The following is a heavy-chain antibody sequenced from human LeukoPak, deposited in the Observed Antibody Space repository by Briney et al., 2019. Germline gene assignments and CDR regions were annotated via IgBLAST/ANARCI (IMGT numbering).Heavy chain of an antibody. J-gene: IGHJ4*02. V-gene: IGHV5-51*01. Sequence: GESLKISCEGSGYSFTNFWIAWVRQMPGKGLEWMGIIYPGDSDTRYSPSFQGQVTISADKSISTAYLQWSSLKASDTAMYYCARHSHYDILTGYLSLDYWGQGTLVTVSS. CDR3: ARHSHYDILTGYLSLDY. CDR2: IYPGDSDT. CDR1: GYSFTNFW. D-gene: IGHD3-9*01.